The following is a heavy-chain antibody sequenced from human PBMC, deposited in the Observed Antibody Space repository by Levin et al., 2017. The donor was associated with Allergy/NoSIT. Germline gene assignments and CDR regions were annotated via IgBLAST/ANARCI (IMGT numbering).Heavy chain of an antibody. CDR1: GFTFSSYG. Sequence: TGGSLRLSCAASGFTFSSYGMSWVRQAPGKGLEWVSGISGSGGSTYYADSVKGRFTISRDNSKDTLFLQMKTLRAEDTAVYYCAKPSDYIWGRYPYGMDVWGQGTTVTVSS. D-gene: IGHD3-16*01. CDR3: AKPSDYIWGRYPYGMDV. V-gene: IGHV3-23*01. CDR2: ISGSGGST. J-gene: IGHJ6*02.